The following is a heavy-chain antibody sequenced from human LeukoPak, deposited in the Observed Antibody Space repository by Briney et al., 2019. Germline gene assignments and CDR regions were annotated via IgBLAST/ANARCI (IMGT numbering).Heavy chain of an antibody. CDR2: IKSKTDGGTT. CDR3: TTGRRDSSGYTPDYFDY. Sequence: GGSLRLSCAASGFTFSNAWMSWVRQAPGKGLEWVGRIKSKTDGGTTDYAAPVKGRFTISRDDSKNTLYLQMNSLKTEDTAVYYCTTGRRDSSGYTPDYFDYWGQGTLVTVSS. V-gene: IGHV3-15*01. D-gene: IGHD3-22*01. J-gene: IGHJ4*02. CDR1: GFTFSNAW.